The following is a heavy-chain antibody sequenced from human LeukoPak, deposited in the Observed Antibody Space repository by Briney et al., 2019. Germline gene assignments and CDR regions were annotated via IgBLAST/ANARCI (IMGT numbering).Heavy chain of an antibody. CDR3: ARTRIRQPRDCSGGSCYRLGNWFDP. Sequence: ASVRVSCTASGYTFTSYDINWVCQATGQGLEWMGGMNPNSGNTGYAQKFQGRVTKTRNTSISTAYMELSSLRSEDTAVYYCARTRIRQPRDCSGGSCYRLGNWFDPWGQGTLVTVCS. J-gene: IGHJ5*02. CDR2: MNPNSGNT. V-gene: IGHV1-8*01. D-gene: IGHD2-15*01. CDR1: GYTFTSYD.